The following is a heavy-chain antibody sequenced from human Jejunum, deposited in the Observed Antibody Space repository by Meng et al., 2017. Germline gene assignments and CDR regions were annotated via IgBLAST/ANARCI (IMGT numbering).Heavy chain of an antibody. D-gene: IGHD2/OR15-2a*01. Sequence: QVQLQESGPGLVQPSGTLSLTCDVSGGSITTNHWWSWVRQPPGKGLEWIGAIYFTGTTNYTPSLKSRVTMSVDQSKNQVSLKLTSVSAADTAVYFCARGINFYDAAAYSFENYFDHWSQGALVTVSS. CDR3: ARGINFYDAAAYSFENYFDH. V-gene: IGHV4-4*02. CDR1: GGSITTNHW. J-gene: IGHJ4*02. CDR2: IYFTGTT.